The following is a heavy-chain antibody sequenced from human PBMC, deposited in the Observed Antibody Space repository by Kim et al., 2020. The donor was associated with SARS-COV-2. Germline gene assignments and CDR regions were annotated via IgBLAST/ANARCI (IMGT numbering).Heavy chain of an antibody. Sequence: GGSLRLSCAASGFTFSSHGMSWVRQAPGKGLEWVSATDGSGGKTYHADSVKGQFTISRDNSKNTLYLQMNSLRAEDTAIYYCARALANTGGFFDYWGQGTLVTVSS. V-gene: IGHV3-23*01. D-gene: IGHD3-16*01. CDR3: ARALANTGGFFDY. CDR1: GFTFSSHG. J-gene: IGHJ4*02. CDR2: TDGSGGKT.